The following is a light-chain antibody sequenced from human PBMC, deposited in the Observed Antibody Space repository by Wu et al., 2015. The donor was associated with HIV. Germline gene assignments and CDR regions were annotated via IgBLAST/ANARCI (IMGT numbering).Light chain of an antibody. Sequence: EIVLTQSPGTLSLSPGERATLSCRAGQSVSSNSLAWYQQKPGQAPRLLIYDISTRATGIPARFSGSGSGTDFTLTISSLQSEDSAVYYCQQYYTWPKTFGQGTKVEIK. V-gene: IGKV3-15*01. J-gene: IGKJ1*01. CDR2: DIS. CDR3: QQYYTWPKT. CDR1: QSVSSN.